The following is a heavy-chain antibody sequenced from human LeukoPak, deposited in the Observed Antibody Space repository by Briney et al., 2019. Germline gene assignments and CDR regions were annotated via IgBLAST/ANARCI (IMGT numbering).Heavy chain of an antibody. D-gene: IGHD5-18*01. CDR3: ANRDTAMGEGAFDI. CDR1: GFTFSSYA. V-gene: IGHV3-23*01. CDR2: ISGSGGST. Sequence: GGSLRLSCAASGFTFSSYAMSWVRQTPGKGLEWVSAISGSGGSTYYADSVKGRFTISRDNSKNTLYLQMNSLRAEDTAVYYCANRDTAMGEGAFDIWGQGTMVTVSS. J-gene: IGHJ3*02.